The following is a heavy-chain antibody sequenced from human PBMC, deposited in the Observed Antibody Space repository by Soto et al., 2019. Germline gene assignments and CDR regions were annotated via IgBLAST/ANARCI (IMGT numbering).Heavy chain of an antibody. CDR2: IIDSGGST. CDR3: AIERSDYYCYGVDV. CDR1: AFTFSPCA. Sequence: GGSLRVPCAASAFTFSPCAMVWARQAPGKGLEWVSDIIDSGGSTYYADSVKGRFTISRDNSKTTRYLQMNSLGAEDTALYYCAIERSDYYCYGVDVWGQGTTVTVSS. J-gene: IGHJ6*02. V-gene: IGHV3-23*01.